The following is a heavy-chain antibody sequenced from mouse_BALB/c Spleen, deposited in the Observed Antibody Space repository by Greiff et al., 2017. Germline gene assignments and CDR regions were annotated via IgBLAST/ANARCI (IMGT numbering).Heavy chain of an antibody. CDR3: ARDGNYWYFDV. Sequence: VQLQQSGPGLVKPSQSLSLTCTVTGYSITSDYAWNWIRQFPGNKLEWMGYISYSGSTSYNPSLKSRISITRDTSKNQFFLQLNSVTTEDTATYYCARDGNYWYFDVWGAGTTVTVSS. CDR2: ISYSGST. J-gene: IGHJ1*01. CDR1: GYSITSDYA. V-gene: IGHV3-2*02. D-gene: IGHD1-1*01.